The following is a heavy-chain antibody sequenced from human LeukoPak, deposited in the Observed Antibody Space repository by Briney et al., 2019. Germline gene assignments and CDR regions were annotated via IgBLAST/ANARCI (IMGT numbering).Heavy chain of an antibody. CDR2: INPSGGST. CDR1: GYTFTSYY. V-gene: IGHV1-46*01. D-gene: IGHD3-22*01. CDR3: ARASDSSGYLIGWPPVWDAFDI. J-gene: IGHJ3*02. Sequence: GASVKVSCKASGYTFTSYYMHWVRQAPGQGLEWMGIINPSGGSTSYAQKFQDRVTMTRDMSTSTVYMELSSLRSEDTAVYYCARASDSSGYLIGWPPVWDAFDIWGQGTMVTVSS.